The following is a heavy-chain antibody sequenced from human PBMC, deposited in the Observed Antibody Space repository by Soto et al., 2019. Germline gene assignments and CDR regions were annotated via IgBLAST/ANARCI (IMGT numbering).Heavy chain of an antibody. CDR2: IIPIFGTA. V-gene: IGHV1-69*13. CDR3: AEYYYDSSGYYYPAWFDP. D-gene: IGHD3-22*01. J-gene: IGHJ5*02. Sequence: SVKVSCKASGGTFSSYAISWVRQAPGQGLEWMGGIIPIFGTANYAQKFQGRVTITADESTSTAYMELSSLRSEDTAVYYCAEYYYDSSGYYYPAWFDPWGQGTLVTVSS. CDR1: GGTFSSYA.